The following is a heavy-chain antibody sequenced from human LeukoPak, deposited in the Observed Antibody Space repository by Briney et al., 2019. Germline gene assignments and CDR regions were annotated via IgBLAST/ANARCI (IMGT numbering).Heavy chain of an antibody. CDR1: GGSISSSTYY. D-gene: IGHD5-24*01. CDR3: ARHRSGWLQSSFDY. CDR2: IYYSGST. J-gene: IGHJ4*02. Sequence: TSETLSLTCSVSGGSISSSTYYWGWIRQPPGKGLEWIGSIYYSGSTYYNPALKSRVTISVDTSKNQFSLKLSSVTAADTAVYYCARHRSGWLQSSFDYWGQGTLVTVSS. V-gene: IGHV4-39*01.